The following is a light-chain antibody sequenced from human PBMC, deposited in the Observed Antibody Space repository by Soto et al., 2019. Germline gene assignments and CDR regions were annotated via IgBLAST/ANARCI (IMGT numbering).Light chain of an antibody. J-gene: IGLJ2*01. CDR1: SSNIGAGYD. V-gene: IGLV1-40*01. CDR3: QSYDSSLSGSL. Sequence: QLVLTQPPSVSGAPGQRVTISCTGSSSNIGAGYDVHWYQQLPGTAPKLLIYANINRPSGLPDRFSGSRSGTSASLAITGLQAEDEGDYYCQSYDSSLSGSLFGGGTKLTVL. CDR2: ANI.